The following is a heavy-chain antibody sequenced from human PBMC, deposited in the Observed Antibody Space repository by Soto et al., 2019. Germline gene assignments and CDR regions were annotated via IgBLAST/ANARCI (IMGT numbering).Heavy chain of an antibody. CDR2: IYSGGST. Sequence: EVQLVETGGGLIQPGGSLRLSCAASGFTVSSNSMSWVRQAPGKGLEWVSVIYSGGSTYYADSVKGRFTISRDNSKNTLYLQMNSLRAEDTAVYYCARDDYGGNNYYYGMDVWGQGTTVTVSS. V-gene: IGHV3-53*02. D-gene: IGHD4-17*01. J-gene: IGHJ6*02. CDR1: GFTVSSNS. CDR3: ARDDYGGNNYYYGMDV.